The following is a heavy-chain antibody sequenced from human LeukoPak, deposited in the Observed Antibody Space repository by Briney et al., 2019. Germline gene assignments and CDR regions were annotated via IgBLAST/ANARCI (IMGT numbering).Heavy chain of an antibody. J-gene: IGHJ3*02. Sequence: GGSLRLSCAASGFTFSDYYMSWIRQAPGKGLEWVSYISSSGSTIYYADSVKGRFTISRDNAKNSLYLQMNSLRAEDTAVYYCARDNKRYLDAFDIWGQGTMVTVSS. V-gene: IGHV3-11*04. CDR3: ARDNKRYLDAFDI. D-gene: IGHD3-9*01. CDR1: GFTFSDYY. CDR2: ISSSGSTI.